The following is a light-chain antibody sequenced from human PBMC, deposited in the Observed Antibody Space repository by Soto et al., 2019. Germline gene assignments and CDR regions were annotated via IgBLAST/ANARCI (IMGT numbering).Light chain of an antibody. CDR3: QQYNGWLWT. Sequence: EILMTQSPATLSVSPGETVTFSCRASRSVSNRLAWYQQKPGQAPRLLIYGAVTRATGIPARFSGRGSGTEFTLTITSLQSEDFAVYFCQQYNGWLWTFGQGTKVDIK. CDR2: GAV. V-gene: IGKV3D-15*01. CDR1: RSVSNR. J-gene: IGKJ1*01.